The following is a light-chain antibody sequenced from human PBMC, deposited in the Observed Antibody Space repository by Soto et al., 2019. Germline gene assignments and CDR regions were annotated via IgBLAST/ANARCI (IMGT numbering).Light chain of an antibody. J-gene: IGLJ2*01. CDR1: CSNIGSNY. V-gene: IGLV1-47*01. CDR3: AAWDDSLSAVV. Sequence: QSVLTQPPSASGTPGQRVTISCSGSCSNIGSNYVYWYQQFPGSAPKLLIYRNDQRPSGVPDRFSGSKSGTSASLAISGPRSEDEADYYCAAWDDSLSAVVFGGGTKLTVL. CDR2: RND.